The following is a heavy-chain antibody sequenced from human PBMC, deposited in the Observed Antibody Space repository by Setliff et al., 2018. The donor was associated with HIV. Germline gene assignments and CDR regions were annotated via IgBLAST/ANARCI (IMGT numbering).Heavy chain of an antibody. CDR1: GGSISNYY. CDR3: ARELGASPHDVFDI. J-gene: IGHJ3*02. Sequence: PSETLSLTCTVSGGSISNYYWSWIRQPPGKGLEWIGYIYTGGSTNYNPSLKSRVTISVDTSKSQFSLKLNSVTAADTAVYYCARELGASPHDVFDIWGQGTMVTVSS. D-gene: IGHD3-16*01. V-gene: IGHV4-4*08. CDR2: IYTGGST.